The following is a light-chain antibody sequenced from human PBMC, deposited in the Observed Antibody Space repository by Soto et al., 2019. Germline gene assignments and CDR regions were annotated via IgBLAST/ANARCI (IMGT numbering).Light chain of an antibody. Sequence: EILMTQSPATLSVSPGERATLSCMASQSITRGLAWYQQKPGQAPRLLIYGASTRATGVPARFSGSGSGTEFTLTISSLQSEDFAVYYCQQYNIWPPVTFGQGTRLEIK. CDR3: QQYNIWPPVT. CDR1: QSITRG. J-gene: IGKJ5*01. CDR2: GAS. V-gene: IGKV3-15*01.